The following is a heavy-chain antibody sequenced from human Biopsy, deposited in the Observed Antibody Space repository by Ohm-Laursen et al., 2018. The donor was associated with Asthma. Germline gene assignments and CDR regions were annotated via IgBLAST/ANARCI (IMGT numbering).Heavy chain of an antibody. J-gene: IGHJ4*02. D-gene: IGHD2-21*01. Sequence: SLRLSCTASGFNFHNYGMNWVRRAPGKGLEWVAQILFDGRKINYADSVKGRFTISRDKSDNTLYLQMNSLTAEDTAVYHCAKDERAYYGSDSKYMQPVPIGDWGQGTVVIVSA. CDR1: GFNFHNYG. V-gene: IGHV3-30*18. CDR2: ILFDGRKI. CDR3: AKDERAYYGSDSKYMQPVPIGD.